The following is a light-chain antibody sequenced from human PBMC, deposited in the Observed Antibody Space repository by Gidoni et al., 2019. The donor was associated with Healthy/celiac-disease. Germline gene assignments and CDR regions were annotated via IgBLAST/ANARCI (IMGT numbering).Light chain of an antibody. J-gene: IGKJ5*01. CDR2: GAS. CDR3: QQYNNWPFT. CDR1: PSVSGN. V-gene: IGKV3-15*01. Sequence: EIVMTQYPATLSVSPGERATLSCRASPSVSGNLAWYQQKPGQAPRLFIYGASTMATGIPARLRGSGSVTEFTLTISSLQSEDFAVYYCQQYNNWPFTFGQWTRLEIK.